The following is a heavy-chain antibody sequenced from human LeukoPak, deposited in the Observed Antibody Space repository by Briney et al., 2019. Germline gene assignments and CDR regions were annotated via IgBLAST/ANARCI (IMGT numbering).Heavy chain of an antibody. V-gene: IGHV1-18*01. CDR2: ISAYNGNT. Sequence: ASVKVSCKASGYTFTSYGISWVRQAPGQGLEWMGWISAYNGNTNYAQKLQGRVTMTRDTSTSTVYMELSSLRSEDTAVYYCARKTVPYDYGDSHLDYWGQGTLVTVSS. CDR1: GYTFTSYG. J-gene: IGHJ4*02. CDR3: ARKTVPYDYGDSHLDY. D-gene: IGHD4-17*01.